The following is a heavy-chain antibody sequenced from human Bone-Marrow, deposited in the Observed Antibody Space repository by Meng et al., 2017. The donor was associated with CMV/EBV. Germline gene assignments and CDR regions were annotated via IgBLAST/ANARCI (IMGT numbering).Heavy chain of an antibody. D-gene: IGHD1-26*01. J-gene: IGHJ6*02. Sequence: ASVKVSCKASGYTFTGYYMYWVRQAPGQGLEWMGWINPNSGGTNYAQKFQGRVTMTRDTSISTAYMELSSLRSDDTAVYYCARRIGGSFHYGMAVWGQGTTVTVSS. CDR1: GYTFTGYY. CDR2: INPNSGGT. CDR3: ARRIGGSFHYGMAV. V-gene: IGHV1-2*02.